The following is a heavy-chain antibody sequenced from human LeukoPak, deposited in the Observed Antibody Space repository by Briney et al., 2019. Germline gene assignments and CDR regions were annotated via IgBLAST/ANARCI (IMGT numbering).Heavy chain of an antibody. D-gene: IGHD3-22*01. CDR2: ISGSGGST. V-gene: IGHV3-23*01. CDR3: ASRDYYDSSGYYPVDFDY. J-gene: IGHJ4*02. CDR1: GFTFSSYA. Sequence: PGGSLRLSCAASGFTFSSYAMSWVRQAPGKGLEWVSAISGSGGSTYYADSVKGRFTISRDNSKNTLYLQMNSLRAEDTAVYYCASRDYYDSSGYYPVDFDYWGQGTLVTVSS.